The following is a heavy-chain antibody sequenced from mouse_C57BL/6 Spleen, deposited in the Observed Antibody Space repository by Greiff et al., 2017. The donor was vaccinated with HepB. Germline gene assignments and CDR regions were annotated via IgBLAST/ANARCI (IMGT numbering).Heavy chain of an antibody. Sequence: VQLQQPGAELVKPGASVKLSCKASGYTFTSYWMQWVKQRPGQGLEWIGEIDPSDSYTNYNQKFKGKATLTVDTSSSTAYMQLSSLTSEDAAVYYCASYGTPFDYWGQGTTLTVSS. D-gene: IGHD2-1*01. J-gene: IGHJ2*01. V-gene: IGHV1-50*01. CDR3: ASYGTPFDY. CDR1: GYTFTSYW. CDR2: IDPSDSYT.